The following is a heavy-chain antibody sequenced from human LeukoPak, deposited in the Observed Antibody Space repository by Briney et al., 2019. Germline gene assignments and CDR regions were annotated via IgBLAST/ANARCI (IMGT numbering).Heavy chain of an antibody. D-gene: IGHD2-15*01. V-gene: IGHV1-3*01. CDR1: GYTFTNYV. Sequence: ASVKVSCKASGYTFTNYVMHWVRQAPGQRLEWMGWSNGGNGNTKYSQKFQGRATITRDTSASTAYMELSSLRSEDTAVYYCARDPLFCSGGSCIPYYYGLDVWGKGTTVTVSS. CDR3: ARDPLFCSGGSCIPYYYGLDV. CDR2: SNGGNGNT. J-gene: IGHJ6*04.